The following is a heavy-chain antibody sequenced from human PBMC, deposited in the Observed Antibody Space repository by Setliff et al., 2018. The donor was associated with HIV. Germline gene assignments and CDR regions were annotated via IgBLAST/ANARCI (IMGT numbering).Heavy chain of an antibody. CDR1: GGTISSGGYS. CDR3: ARQPWFGELSHFDY. J-gene: IGHJ4*02. Sequence: SETLSLTCAVSGGTISSGGYSWSWIRQPTGKGLVWFGYIYHSGSTYYNPSLKSRVTISVDRSNNQFSLKLSSVTDADTAVYYCARQPWFGELSHFDYWGQGTLVTVSS. CDR2: IYHSGST. D-gene: IGHD3-10*01. V-gene: IGHV4-30-2*01.